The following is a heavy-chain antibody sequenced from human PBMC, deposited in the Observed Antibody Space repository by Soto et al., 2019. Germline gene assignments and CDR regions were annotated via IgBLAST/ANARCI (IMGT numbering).Heavy chain of an antibody. D-gene: IGHD3-9*01. CDR1: GFTFRNYW. J-gene: IGHJ3*01. V-gene: IGHV3-74*01. Sequence: GGLLTLSCAASGFTFRNYWMHWVRQAPGKGLVWVSRINPDGSNTTYADSVKGRFTISRDNAKNTLYLQMSSLRAEDTSVYYCAAADTINDAFTRWGQGTMVTVSS. CDR3: AAADTINDAFTR. CDR2: INPDGSNT.